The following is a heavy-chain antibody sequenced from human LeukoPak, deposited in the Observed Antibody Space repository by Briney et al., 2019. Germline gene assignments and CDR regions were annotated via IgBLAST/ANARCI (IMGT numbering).Heavy chain of an antibody. CDR1: GFTFSHYW. Sequence: GGSLRLSCAASGFTFSHYWMSWVRQAPGKGLEWVSSISSSSSYIYYADSVKGRFTISRDNAKNSLYLQMNSLRAEDTAVYYCARDSSSYYYYYGMDVWGQGTTVTVSS. CDR2: ISSSSSYI. V-gene: IGHV3-21*01. J-gene: IGHJ6*02. CDR3: ARDSSSYYYYYGMDV. D-gene: IGHD6-6*01.